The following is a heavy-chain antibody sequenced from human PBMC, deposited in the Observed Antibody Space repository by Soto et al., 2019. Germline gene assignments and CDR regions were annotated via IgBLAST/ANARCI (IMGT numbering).Heavy chain of an antibody. V-gene: IGHV3-33*01. CDR3: ARRGGSGSSFVGYYYYTLDV. Sequence: QVQLVESGGGVVQPGRSLRLSCTASGFTFSTYGMHWVRQAPGKGLEWVTVIWYDGSNKYYADSVKGRFTISRDNSKNTLYLQMNSLRADDTAVYYCARRGGSGSSFVGYYYYTLDVWGQGTTVTVSS. D-gene: IGHD1-26*01. CDR2: IWYDGSNK. J-gene: IGHJ6*02. CDR1: GFTFSTYG.